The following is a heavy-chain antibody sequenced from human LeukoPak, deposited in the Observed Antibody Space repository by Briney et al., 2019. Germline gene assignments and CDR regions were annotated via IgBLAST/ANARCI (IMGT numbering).Heavy chain of an antibody. CDR3: ARGGGRQLFNNWFDP. Sequence: ASVKVSCKASGYTFTSYDINWVRQATGQGLEWMGWMNPNSGNTGYAQKFQGRVTMTRNTSISTAYMELSSLRSADAALYYCARGGGRQLFNNWFDPWGQGTLVTVSS. V-gene: IGHV1-8*01. D-gene: IGHD6-13*01. CDR1: GYTFTSYD. CDR2: MNPNSGNT. J-gene: IGHJ5*02.